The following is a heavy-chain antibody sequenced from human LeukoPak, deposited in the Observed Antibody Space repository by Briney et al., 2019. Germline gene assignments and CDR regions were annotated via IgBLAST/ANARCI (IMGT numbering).Heavy chain of an antibody. D-gene: IGHD6-13*01. CDR2: IIPIYGTA. CDR3: ARDRGYSSSWYSLGNDY. CDR1: VGTFSSYV. V-gene: IGHV1-69*13. J-gene: IGHJ4*02. Sequence: GASVKVSCKASVGTFSSYVISWVRQAPGQGLEWMGRIIPIYGTANYAQEFQGRVTISADESTSTAYMELSSLRFEDTAVYFCARDRGYSSSWYSLGNDYWGQGTLVTVSS.